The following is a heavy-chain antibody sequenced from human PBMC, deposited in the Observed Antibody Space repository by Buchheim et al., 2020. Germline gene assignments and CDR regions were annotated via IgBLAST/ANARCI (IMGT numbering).Heavy chain of an antibody. CDR3: AKAAAGYIGDLYYYGMDV. V-gene: IGHV3-23*01. CDR2: ISGSGGST. J-gene: IGHJ6*02. Sequence: EVQLLESGGGLVQPGGSLRLSCAASGFTFSSYAMSWVRQAPGKGLEWVSAISGSGGSTYYADSVKGRFTISRDNSTKKLYLQMNSLRAEDTAVYYCAKAAAGYIGDLYYYGMDVWGQGTT. D-gene: IGHD6-13*01. CDR1: GFTFSSYA.